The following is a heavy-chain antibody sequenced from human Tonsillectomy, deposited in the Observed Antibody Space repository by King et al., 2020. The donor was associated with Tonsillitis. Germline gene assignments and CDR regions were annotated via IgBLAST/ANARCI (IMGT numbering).Heavy chain of an antibody. J-gene: IGHJ4*02. CDR3: ARGAREFDY. Sequence: VKLVESGGGVVQPGRSLRLSCAASGFTFSSFGMHWVRQAPGKGLEWVATISYDGTIKNDADPVKGRFTISRDNSRNTVFLHMNSLRPEDTAVYYCARGAREFDYWGQGTLVTVSS. D-gene: IGHD1-26*01. CDR1: GFTFSSFG. CDR2: ISYDGTIK. V-gene: IGHV3-30-3*01.